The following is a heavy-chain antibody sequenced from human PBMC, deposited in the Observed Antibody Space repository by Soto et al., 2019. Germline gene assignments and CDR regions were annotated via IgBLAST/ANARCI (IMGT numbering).Heavy chain of an antibody. CDR3: ARGSSGWYGKYYFDY. CDR1: GYTFTSYA. V-gene: IGHV1-3*01. Sequence: ASVKVSCKASGYTFTSYAMHWVRRAPGQRLEWMGWINAGNGNTKYSQKFQGRVTITRDTSASTAYMELSSLRSEDTAVYYCARGSSGWYGKYYFDYWGQGTLVTVSS. D-gene: IGHD6-19*01. CDR2: INAGNGNT. J-gene: IGHJ4*02.